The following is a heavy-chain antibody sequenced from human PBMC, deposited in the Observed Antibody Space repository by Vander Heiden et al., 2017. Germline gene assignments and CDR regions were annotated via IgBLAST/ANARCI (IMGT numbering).Heavy chain of an antibody. D-gene: IGHD2-8*01. CDR2: ISATGGST. J-gene: IGHJ4*02. V-gene: IGHV3-23*01. CDR3: AKDQGNGADY. CDR1: GFTFSNYG. Sequence: EVQLLESGGDLVQPGGSLSLSCAASGFTFSNYGMNWVRQAPGKGLEWVSFISATGGSTYYVDSVKGRFTISRDNSRNTLYLQMNSLKAEDTAIYYCAKDQGNGADYWGQGTLVTVSS.